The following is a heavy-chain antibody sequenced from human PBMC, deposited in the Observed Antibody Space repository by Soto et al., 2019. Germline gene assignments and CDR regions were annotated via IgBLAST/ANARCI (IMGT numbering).Heavy chain of an antibody. CDR3: ARLPTGGNWNFWYFDY. J-gene: IGHJ4*02. Sequence: PSETLSLTCTVSGDSINSRTYYWGWIRQPPGKGLDWIGTIYYTGSAYYNPSLKSRVTISVDPPKNQFSLKLSSVTAADTAVYYCARLPTGGNWNFWYFDYWGQGTPVTVSS. CDR2: IYYTGSA. CDR1: GDSINSRTYY. D-gene: IGHD1-7*01. V-gene: IGHV4-39*01.